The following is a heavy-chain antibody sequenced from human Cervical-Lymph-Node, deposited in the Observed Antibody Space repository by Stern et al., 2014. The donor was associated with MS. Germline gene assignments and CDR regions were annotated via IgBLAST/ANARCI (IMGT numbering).Heavy chain of an antibody. V-gene: IGHV1-69*14. J-gene: IGHJ5*02. CDR3: ARGAGDNWFDP. CDR1: GG. D-gene: IGHD3-10*01. CDR2: IIPFVGTGTV. Sequence: QVQLVQSGADVKKPGSSVRVSCKASGGISWLRQAPGQGLEWMGGIIPFVGTGTVNYAQNFQGRLTIIADTSTTTTYMELRGMRLDDTAVYYCARGAGDNWFDPWGQGTLVSVSS.